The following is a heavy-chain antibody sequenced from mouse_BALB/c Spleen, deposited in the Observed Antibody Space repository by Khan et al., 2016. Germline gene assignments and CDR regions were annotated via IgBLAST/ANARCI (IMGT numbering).Heavy chain of an antibody. Sequence: EVELVASGGGLVQPGGSLKLSCAASGFDFSRYWMTWVRQAPGKGLEWIGEINPDSSTINYTPSLKDKFIISRDNAKNTLYLQMSKVRSEDTALYYCARRGYYGYWFFDVWGAGTTVTVSS. D-gene: IGHD1-1*01. J-gene: IGHJ1*01. CDR2: INPDSSTI. CDR3: ARRGYYGYWFFDV. CDR1: GFDFSRYW. V-gene: IGHV4-1*02.